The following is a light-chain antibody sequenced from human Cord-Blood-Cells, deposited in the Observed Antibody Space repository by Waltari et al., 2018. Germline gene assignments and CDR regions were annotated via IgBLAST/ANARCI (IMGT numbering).Light chain of an antibody. V-gene: IGLV7-46*01. Sequence: QAVVTQEPSLTVSPGGTLTLSCGSSTGAVTSGHYPYWFQQKPGQAPRTLIYDTSNNNSWTPARFSGSLLGGKAALTLSGAQPEDEAEYYCLLSYSGARPVFGGGTKLTVL. CDR3: LLSYSGARPV. CDR2: DTS. CDR1: TGAVTSGHY. J-gene: IGLJ3*02.